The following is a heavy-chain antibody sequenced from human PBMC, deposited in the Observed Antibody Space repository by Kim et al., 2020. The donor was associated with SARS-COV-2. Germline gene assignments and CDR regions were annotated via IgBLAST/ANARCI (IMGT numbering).Heavy chain of an antibody. J-gene: IGHJ4*01. Sequence: SVKVSCKTSGGTFSSYAISWVRQAPGQGLEWMGGIIPIFGTANYAQKFQGRVTITADESTSTAYMELSSLRSVDTAVYYCAREATRAGFIAVARVDYGGPGAPVTISTAASKAPSVFPLDTDY. CDR2: IIPIFGTA. D-gene: IGHD6-19*01. CDR1: GGTFSSYA. V-gene: IGHV1-69*13. CDR3: AREATRAGFIAVARVDYGGPGAPVTISTAASKAPSVFPLDTDY.